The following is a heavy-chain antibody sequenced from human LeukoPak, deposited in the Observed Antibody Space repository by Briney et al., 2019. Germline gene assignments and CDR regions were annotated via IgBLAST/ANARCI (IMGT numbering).Heavy chain of an antibody. D-gene: IGHD6-19*01. CDR1: GYTFTSYY. CDR3: ARQGSGLLDYSYYMDV. J-gene: IGHJ6*03. V-gene: IGHV1-46*01. Sequence: ASVKVSCKASGYTFTSYYMHWVRQAPGQGLEWMGIINPSGGSTSYAQKFQGRVTMTRDTSTSTVYMELSSLRSEDTAVYYCARQGSGLLDYSYYMDVWGKGTTVTVSS. CDR2: INPSGGST.